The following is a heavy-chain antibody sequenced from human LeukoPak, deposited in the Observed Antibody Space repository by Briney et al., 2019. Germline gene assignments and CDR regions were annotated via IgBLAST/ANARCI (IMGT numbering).Heavy chain of an antibody. CDR3: ASARGWLQLTPMDY. D-gene: IGHD5-24*01. CDR1: GGTFSSYA. Sequence: SVTVSCKASGGTFSSYAISWVRQAPGQGLEWMGRIIPILGIANYAQKFQGRVTITADKSTSTAYMELSSLRSEDTAVYYCASARGWLQLTPMDYWGQGTLVTVSS. V-gene: IGHV1-69*04. J-gene: IGHJ4*02. CDR2: IIPILGIA.